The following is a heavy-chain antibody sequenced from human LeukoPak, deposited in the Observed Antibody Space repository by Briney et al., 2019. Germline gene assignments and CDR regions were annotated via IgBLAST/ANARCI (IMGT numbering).Heavy chain of an antibody. CDR1: GFTFSNYW. J-gene: IGHJ6*02. V-gene: IGHV3-7*03. Sequence: GGSLRLSCAASGFTFSNYWMTWVRQAPGKELEWVANINRDGSERYYVDSVKGRFTISRDDAKSSLYLQMNSLRAEDTAVYYCARRNAMDVWGQGTTVIVFS. CDR2: INRDGSER. CDR3: ARRNAMDV.